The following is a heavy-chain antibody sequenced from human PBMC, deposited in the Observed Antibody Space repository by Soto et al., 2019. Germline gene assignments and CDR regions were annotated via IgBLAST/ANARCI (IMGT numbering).Heavy chain of an antibody. CDR2: ISSSSSYT. CDR3: ARDYREDTAMVTLFDY. CDR1: GFTFSDYY. J-gene: IGHJ4*02. V-gene: IGHV3-11*06. Sequence: QVQLVESGGGLVKPGGSLRLSCAASGFTFSDYYMSWIRQAPGKGLERVSYISSSSSYTNYADSVKGRFTISRDNAKNSLYLQMNSLRAEDTAVYYCARDYREDTAMVTLFDYWGQGNLVTVSS. D-gene: IGHD5-18*01.